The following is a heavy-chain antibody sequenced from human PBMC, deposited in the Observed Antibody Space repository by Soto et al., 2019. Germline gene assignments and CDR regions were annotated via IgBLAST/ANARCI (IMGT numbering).Heavy chain of an antibody. Sequence: SETLSLTCTVSGGSISSDYWTWVRQPPGKGLEWIGYRYYSGTAKYNSSLKSRVTISVDTSKNQFYLKLSSVAVADTAVYYCARLSVADWFDPWGQGIQVTSPQ. CDR3: ARLSVADWFDP. CDR2: RYYSGTA. D-gene: IGHD2-15*01. J-gene: IGHJ5*02. V-gene: IGHV4-59*01. CDR1: GGSISSDY.